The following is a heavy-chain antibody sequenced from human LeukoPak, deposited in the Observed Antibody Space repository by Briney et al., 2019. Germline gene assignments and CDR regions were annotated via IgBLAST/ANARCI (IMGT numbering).Heavy chain of an antibody. D-gene: IGHD4-17*01. CDR2: IHHSGRT. J-gene: IGHJ5*02. CDR3: ARELDEYGDYGGGWFDP. CDR1: GYSISSAYY. Sequence: SETLSLPCTVSGYSISSAYYWGWIRQPPGKGLEWIGCIHHSGRTYYNPSLKGRVTISLDTSKNQFSLKLNSVTAADTAVFYCARELDEYGDYGGGWFDPWGQGTLVTVSS. V-gene: IGHV4-38-2*02.